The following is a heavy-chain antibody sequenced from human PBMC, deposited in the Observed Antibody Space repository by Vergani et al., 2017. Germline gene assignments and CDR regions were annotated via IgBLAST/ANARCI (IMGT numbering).Heavy chain of an antibody. Sequence: QVQLQESGPGLVKPPGTLSLTCAVSGGSLSGTNWWSWIRQPAGKGLEWVGRIYTSGSTNYNPSLKSRVTISVDTSKNQFSLKLSSVTAADTAVYYCARDDALNTAMVNDAFDIWGQGTMVTVSS. V-gene: IGHV4-61*02. J-gene: IGHJ3*02. CDR2: IYTSGST. D-gene: IGHD5-18*01. CDR3: ARDDALNTAMVNDAFDI. CDR1: GGSLSGTNW.